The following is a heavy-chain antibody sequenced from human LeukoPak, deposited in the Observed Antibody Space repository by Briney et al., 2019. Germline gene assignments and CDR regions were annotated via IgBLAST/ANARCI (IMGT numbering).Heavy chain of an antibody. Sequence: KPSETLSLTCTVSGGSISSGDYYWSWIRQPPGKGLEWIGYIYYSGSTYYNPSLKSRVTISVDTFKNQFSLKLSSVTAADTAVYYCARVLLWFGELLGNWYFDLWGRGTLVTVSS. CDR3: ARVLLWFGELLGNWYFDL. D-gene: IGHD3-10*01. J-gene: IGHJ2*01. CDR2: IYYSGST. V-gene: IGHV4-30-4*08. CDR1: GGSISSGDYY.